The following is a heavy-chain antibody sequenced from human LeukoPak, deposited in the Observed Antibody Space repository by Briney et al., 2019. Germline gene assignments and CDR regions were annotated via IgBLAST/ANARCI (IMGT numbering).Heavy chain of an antibody. J-gene: IGHJ4*02. CDR1: DGSISSGGYS. Sequence: SETLSLTCAVSDGSISSGGYSWSWIRQPPGKGLEWIGYIYHSGSTYYNPSLKSRVTISVDRSKNQFSLKLSSVTAADTAVYYCARVRGYANFDYWGQGTLVTVSS. V-gene: IGHV4-30-2*01. CDR2: IYHSGST. D-gene: IGHD2-15*01. CDR3: ARVRGYANFDY.